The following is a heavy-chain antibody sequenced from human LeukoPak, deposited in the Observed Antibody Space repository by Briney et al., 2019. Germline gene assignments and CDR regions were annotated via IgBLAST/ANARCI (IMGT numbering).Heavy chain of an antibody. Sequence: PGGSLRLSCAASGFTFSSYGMHWVRQAPGKGLEWVAVIWYDGSNKYYGDSVRGRFTISRDSSQNTLYLQMNSLRAEDTAVYYCARAPGTLKYYGSSGYMDFWGQGALVTVSS. CDR2: IWYDGSNK. D-gene: IGHD3-22*01. V-gene: IGHV3-33*08. CDR1: GFTFSSYG. J-gene: IGHJ4*02. CDR3: ARAPGTLKYYGSSGYMDF.